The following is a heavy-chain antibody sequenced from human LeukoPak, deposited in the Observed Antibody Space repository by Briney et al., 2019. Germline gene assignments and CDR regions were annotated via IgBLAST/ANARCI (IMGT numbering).Heavy chain of an antibody. J-gene: IGHJ6*02. V-gene: IGHV3-30*03. CDR1: GFTFSTYG. CDR2: ISYDGSNK. D-gene: IGHD3-16*01. Sequence: GRSLRLSCAASGFTFSTYGMHWVRQAPGKGLELVAAISYDGSNKYYADSVKGRFTISRDNSKNTLFLQMNSLRAEDTAVYYCDTSSFGDYNLDVWGQGTTVTVPS. CDR3: DTSSFGDYNLDV.